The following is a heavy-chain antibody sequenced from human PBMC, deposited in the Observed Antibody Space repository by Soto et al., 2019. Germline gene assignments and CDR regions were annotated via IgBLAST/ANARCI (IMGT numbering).Heavy chain of an antibody. J-gene: IGHJ6*02. CDR2: IYYSGST. D-gene: IGHD1-26*01. CDR1: CGPVSSGSYY. V-gene: IGHV4-61*01. CDR3: ARDQVGATDLGEANRGIYYYYGMDV. Sequence: SETLSLTCTVSCGPVSSGSYYWSWIRQPPGKGLEWIGYIYYSGSTNYNPSLKSRVTISVDTSKNQFSLKLSSVTAADTAVYYCARDQVGATDLGEANRGIYYYYGMDVWGQGTTVTVS.